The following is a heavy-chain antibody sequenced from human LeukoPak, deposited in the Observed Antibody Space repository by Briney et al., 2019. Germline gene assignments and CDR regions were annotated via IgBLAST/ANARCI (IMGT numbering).Heavy chain of an antibody. CDR1: GFTFSSYA. Sequence: PGGSLRLSCAASGFTFSSYAMHWVRQAPGKGLEWVAVISYDGSNKYYADSVKGRFTISRDNSKNTLYLQMNSLRAEDTAVYYRAREITMIVVVGFDYWGQGTLVTVSS. J-gene: IGHJ4*02. CDR2: ISYDGSNK. D-gene: IGHD3-22*01. V-gene: IGHV3-30-3*01. CDR3: AREITMIVVVGFDY.